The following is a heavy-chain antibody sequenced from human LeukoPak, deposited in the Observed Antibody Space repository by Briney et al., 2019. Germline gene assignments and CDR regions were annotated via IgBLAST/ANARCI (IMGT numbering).Heavy chain of an antibody. D-gene: IGHD3-22*01. CDR2: ISGSGGST. CDR3: AKDLPRHLIIVVAHDAFDI. V-gene: IGHV3-23*01. CDR1: GFTFSSNA. Sequence: GASLRLSCAASGFTFSSNAMSWVRQAPGKGLEWVSAISGSGGSTYYADSVKGRFTISKDNSKNTLYLQMNSLRAEDTAVYYCAKDLPRHLIIVVAHDAFDIWGQGTMVTVSS. J-gene: IGHJ3*02.